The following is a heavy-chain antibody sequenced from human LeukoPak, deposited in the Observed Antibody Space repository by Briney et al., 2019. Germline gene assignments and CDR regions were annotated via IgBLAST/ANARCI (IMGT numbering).Heavy chain of an antibody. V-gene: IGHV4-61*02. CDR1: GGSISSGSYY. J-gene: IGHJ3*02. Sequence: PSETLSLTCTVSGGSISSGSYYWSWIRQPAGKGLEWIGRIYTSGSTTYNPSLKSRVTISVDTSKNQFSLKLSSVTAADTAVYYCASGRYYYGSGSWGFVGAFDIWGQGTMVTVSS. CDR2: IYTSGST. CDR3: ASGRYYYGSGSWGFVGAFDI. D-gene: IGHD3-10*01.